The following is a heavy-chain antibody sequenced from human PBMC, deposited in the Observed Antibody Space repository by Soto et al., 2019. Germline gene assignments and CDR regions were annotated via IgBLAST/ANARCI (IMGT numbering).Heavy chain of an antibody. D-gene: IGHD6-13*01. CDR2: ISSYNGDT. CDR1: GYTFTRSG. J-gene: IGHJ4*02. CDR3: ARDRPVITAAGLFDY. Sequence: GASVKVSCKASGYTFTRSGISCVRQAPGQGPEWMGWISSYNGDTNYAQTFQGRVTMTTDTSTRTAYMELRSLRSDDTAVYYCARDRPVITAAGLFDYWGQGTLVTVSS. V-gene: IGHV1-18*01.